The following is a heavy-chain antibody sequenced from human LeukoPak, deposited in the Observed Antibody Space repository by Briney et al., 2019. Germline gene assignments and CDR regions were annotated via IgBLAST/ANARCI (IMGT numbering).Heavy chain of an antibody. D-gene: IGHD1/OR15-1a*01. Sequence: GRSLRLSCAASGFTFSSYGMHWVRQAPGKGLEWVSRINRDGSSTTYADSVKGRVTISRDNTKNTVYPQMNSLRAEDTAVYYCARGRLWNIDYWGQGTLVTVSS. J-gene: IGHJ4*02. CDR3: ARGRLWNIDY. CDR1: GFTFSSYG. V-gene: IGHV3-74*01. CDR2: INRDGSST.